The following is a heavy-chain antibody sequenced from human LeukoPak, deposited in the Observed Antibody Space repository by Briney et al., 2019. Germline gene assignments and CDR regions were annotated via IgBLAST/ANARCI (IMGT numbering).Heavy chain of an antibody. J-gene: IGHJ4*02. Sequence: GGSLRLSCAAPGFTFSTYWMHWVRQAPGKGLVWVSRINGDGSSTNYADSVKGRFTISRDNAKNTLYLQINSLRAEDTAVYYCARDREFSSEYWGQGTLVTVSS. CDR2: INGDGSST. D-gene: IGHD3-3*02. CDR1: GFTFSTYW. CDR3: ARDREFSSEY. V-gene: IGHV3-74*01.